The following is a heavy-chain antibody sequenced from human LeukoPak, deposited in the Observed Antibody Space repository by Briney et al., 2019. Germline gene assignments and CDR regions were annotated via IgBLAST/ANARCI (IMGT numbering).Heavy chain of an antibody. CDR1: GFTFSSYW. Sequence: GGSLRLSCVASGFTFSSYWLSWVRQAPGKGLEWVANIKQDGSDKHYVDSVKGRFTISRDNAKNSLYLQMNSLRAEDTAVYYCARDRGYSGYVTWGQGTLVTVSS. V-gene: IGHV3-7*03. CDR2: IKQDGSDK. CDR3: ARDRGYSGYVT. J-gene: IGHJ4*02. D-gene: IGHD5-12*01.